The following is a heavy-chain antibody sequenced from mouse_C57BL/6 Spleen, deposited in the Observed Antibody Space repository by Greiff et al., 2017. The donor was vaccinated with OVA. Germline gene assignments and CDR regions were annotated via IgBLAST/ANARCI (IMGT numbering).Heavy chain of an antibody. V-gene: IGHV5-4*01. CDR3: ARDGYYLYYFDY. J-gene: IGHJ2*01. Sequence: EVQVVESGGGLVKPGGSLKLSCAASGFTFSSYAMSWVRQTPEKRLEWVATISDGGSYTYYPDNVKGRFTISRDNAKNNLYLQMSHLKSEDTAMYYCARDGYYLYYFDYWGQGTTLTVSS. CDR2: ISDGGSYT. D-gene: IGHD2-3*01. CDR1: GFTFSSYA.